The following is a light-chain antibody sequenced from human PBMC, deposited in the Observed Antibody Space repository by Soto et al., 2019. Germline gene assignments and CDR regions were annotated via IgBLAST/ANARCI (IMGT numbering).Light chain of an antibody. J-gene: IGKJ1*01. Sequence: EIVMTPSPAALSVPPKARATLSCKASQSVSSNLAWYQQKPGQAPRLLIYGASTRATGIPARFSGSGSGTEFTLTISSLQSEDFAVYYCQQHNKWPQTVGQGTKVDIK. CDR2: GAS. V-gene: IGKV3-15*01. CDR3: QQHNKWPQT. CDR1: QSVSSN.